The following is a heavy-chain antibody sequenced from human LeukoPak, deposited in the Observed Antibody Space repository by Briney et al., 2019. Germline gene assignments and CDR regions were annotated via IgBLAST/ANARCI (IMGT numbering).Heavy chain of an antibody. V-gene: IGHV4-59*08. CDR1: GGSISSYY. J-gene: IGHJ3*01. D-gene: IGHD3-22*01. Sequence: PSETLSLTRTVSGGSISSYYWSWIRQSPGKGLEWIGHMYYSGSTNYNPSLKSRVTISLDTSNNQFSLRLTSMTAADTAVYYCARGSSGYYYGWGQGTMVTVSS. CDR2: MYYSGST. CDR3: ARGSSGYYYG.